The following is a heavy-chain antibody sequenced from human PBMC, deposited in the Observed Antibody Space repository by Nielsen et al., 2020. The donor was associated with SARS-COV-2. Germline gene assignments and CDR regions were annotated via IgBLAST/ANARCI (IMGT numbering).Heavy chain of an antibody. CDR3: ARVRSRGGWYGNYYYYGMDV. V-gene: IGHV3-21*01. J-gene: IGHJ6*02. CDR2: ISSSSSYI. Sequence: GESLKISCAASGFIFSSYSMNWVRQAPGKGLEWVSSISSSSSYIYYADSVKGRFTISRDNAKNSLYLQMNSLRAEDTAVYYCARVRSRGGWYGNYYYYGMDVWGQGTTVTVSS. D-gene: IGHD6-19*01. CDR1: GFIFSSYS.